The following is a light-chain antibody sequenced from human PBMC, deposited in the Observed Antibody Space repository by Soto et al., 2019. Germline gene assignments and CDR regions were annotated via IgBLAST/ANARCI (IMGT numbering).Light chain of an antibody. V-gene: IGKV3-20*01. CDR3: QQYGISQNT. Sequence: ETVMTQSPGTLSLSPGERATLSCRASQSVSSGYLAWYQQKPGQAPRLLIFGASNRATGIPDRFTGSGSGTDFTLTXSRLEPEDFAVYYCQQYGISQNTFGQGTKLEIK. CDR1: QSVSSGY. CDR2: GAS. J-gene: IGKJ2*01.